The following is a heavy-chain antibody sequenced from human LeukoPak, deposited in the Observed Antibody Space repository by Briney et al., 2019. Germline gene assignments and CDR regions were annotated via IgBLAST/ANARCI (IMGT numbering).Heavy chain of an antibody. V-gene: IGHV3-66*01. CDR1: EFSVGSNY. CDR2: IYSGGST. CDR3: AGAFAY. Sequence: GGSLRLSCAASEFSVGSNYMTWVRQAPGKGLEWVSLIYSGGSTYYADSVKGRFTISRDNSKNTLYLQMNSLRAEDTAVYYCAGAFAYWGQGTLVTVSS. J-gene: IGHJ4*02.